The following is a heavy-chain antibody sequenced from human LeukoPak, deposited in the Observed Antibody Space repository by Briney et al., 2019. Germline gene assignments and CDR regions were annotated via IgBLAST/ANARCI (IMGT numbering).Heavy chain of an antibody. J-gene: IGHJ4*02. Sequence: GGSLRLSCAASGFTFSYYWMYWVRQAPGKGLVWVSRINEGGSRTIYADFVKGRFTISRDNAKNTLYLQMNSLGVEDTAVYYCERALYGDSVGADNWGQGTLVTVSS. CDR1: GFTFSYYW. D-gene: IGHD4-17*01. CDR2: INEGGSRT. CDR3: ERALYGDSVGADN. V-gene: IGHV3-74*01.